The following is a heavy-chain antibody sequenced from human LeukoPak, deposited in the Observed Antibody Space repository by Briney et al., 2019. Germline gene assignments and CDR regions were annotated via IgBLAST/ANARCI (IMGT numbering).Heavy chain of an antibody. V-gene: IGHV3-23*01. CDR2: ISGSGGST. D-gene: IGHD4-17*01. CDR3: AMIYGLSTIDY. J-gene: IGHJ4*02. Sequence: GGALRLSCAASGFTFSSYAMSWVRQAPGKGLEWVSAISGSGGSTYYADSVKGRFTISRDNSKNTLYLQMNSLRDEDTAVYYCAMIYGLSTIDYWGQGTLVTVSS. CDR1: GFTFSSYA.